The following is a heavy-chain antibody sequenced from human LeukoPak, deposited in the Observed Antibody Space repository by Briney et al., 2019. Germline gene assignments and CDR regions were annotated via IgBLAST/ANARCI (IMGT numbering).Heavy chain of an antibody. J-gene: IGHJ4*02. D-gene: IGHD5-12*01. CDR1: GFTFSSYS. V-gene: IGHV3-21*01. CDR3: ARDFDPWMGSGYEMAN. CDR2: ISSSSSYI. Sequence: GGSLRLSCAASGFTFSSYSMNWVRQAPGKGLEWVSSISSSSSYIYYADSVKGRFTTSRDNAKNSLYLQMNSLRAEDTAVYYCARDFDPWMGSGYEMANWGQGTLVTVSS.